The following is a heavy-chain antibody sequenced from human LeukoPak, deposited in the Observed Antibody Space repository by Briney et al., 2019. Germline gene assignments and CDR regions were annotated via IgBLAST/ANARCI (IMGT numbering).Heavy chain of an antibody. Sequence: ASVKVPCKASGYTFTNYPLHWVRQAPGRRLEWMGWINAGNGNTKYSQKFQGRVTITRDTSASTAYMELSSLTSEDTAVYYCARGGYSSTWNLGAFDIWGQGTMVTVSS. CDR1: GYTFTNYP. J-gene: IGHJ3*02. V-gene: IGHV1-3*01. D-gene: IGHD6-13*01. CDR3: ARGGYSSTWNLGAFDI. CDR2: INAGNGNT.